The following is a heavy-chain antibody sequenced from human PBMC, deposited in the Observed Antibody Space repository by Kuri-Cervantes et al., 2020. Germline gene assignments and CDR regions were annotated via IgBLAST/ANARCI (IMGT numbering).Heavy chain of an antibody. D-gene: IGHD6-19*01. CDR1: GGPFSGYA. CDR3: ARSSSGWYGGFDN. Sequence: SVKVSCKASGGPFSGYAISWVRQAPGQGLEWVGGIIPIFGTKNYAQKLQGRVTITTAESTSTVYMELSSLTSEDTAVYYCARSSSGWYGGFDNWGQGTLVTVSS. V-gene: IGHV1-69*05. J-gene: IGHJ4*02. CDR2: IIPIFGTK.